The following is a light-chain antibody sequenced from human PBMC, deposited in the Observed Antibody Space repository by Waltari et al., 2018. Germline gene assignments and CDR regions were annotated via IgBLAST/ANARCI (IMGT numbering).Light chain of an antibody. Sequence: QTVVTQEPSLSVSPGGTVPLLCTLTSGSVSSPSYPTWYQQTPGQPPRTLVYKGISRSSGVPDRFSGSILGNTAALTITGAQADDESDYYCSMYMGSGVWVFGGGTKLTVL. CDR2: KGI. V-gene: IGLV8-61*01. CDR3: SMYMGSGVWV. CDR1: SGSVSSPSY. J-gene: IGLJ3*02.